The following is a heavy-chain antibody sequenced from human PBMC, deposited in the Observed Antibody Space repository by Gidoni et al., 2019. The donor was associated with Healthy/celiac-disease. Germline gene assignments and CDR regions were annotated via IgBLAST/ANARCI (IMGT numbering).Heavy chain of an antibody. CDR1: RYTFTSYY. J-gene: IGHJ1*01. Sequence: QVQLVQYGAEVKKPGASVKVSCKESRYTFTSYYMHWVRQSPGQGIEWMGIINPSVGSTSYAQKLQGRVTMTRDTSTSTVYMELSSLRSEDTAVYYCARGGSGSYYQHWGQGTLVTVSS. V-gene: IGHV1-46*01. CDR3: ARGGSGSYYQH. D-gene: IGHD3-10*01. CDR2: INPSVGST.